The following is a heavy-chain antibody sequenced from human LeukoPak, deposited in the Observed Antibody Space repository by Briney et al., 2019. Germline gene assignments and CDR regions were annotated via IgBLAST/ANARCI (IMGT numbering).Heavy chain of an antibody. D-gene: IGHD4-17*01. CDR1: GFTFSSYA. CDR3: AKDLGYGDYVVYDY. CDR2: TSGSGGST. J-gene: IGHJ4*02. V-gene: IGHV3-23*01. Sequence: GGSLRLSCAASGFTFSSYAMSWVRQAPGKGLEWVSATSGSGGSTYYADSVKGRFTISRDNSKNTLYLQMNSLRAEDTAVYDCAKDLGYGDYVVYDYWGQGTLVTVSS.